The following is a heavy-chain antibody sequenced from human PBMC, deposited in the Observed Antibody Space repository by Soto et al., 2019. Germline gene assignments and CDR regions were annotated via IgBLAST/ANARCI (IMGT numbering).Heavy chain of an antibody. CDR3: ARDCLTAFGMFAPWDVDV. CDR2: ISYDGSYK. J-gene: IGHJ6*02. Sequence: GGSLRLSCTASGFTFNSHTMHWVRQAPGEGLEWVAVISYDGSYKFYADSVKGRFTISRGNSKNTLYLQMNRLTAADTAIYYCARDCLTAFGMFAPWDVDVWGQGTTVTVSS. V-gene: IGHV3-30-3*01. D-gene: IGHD3-3*01. CDR1: GFTFNSHT.